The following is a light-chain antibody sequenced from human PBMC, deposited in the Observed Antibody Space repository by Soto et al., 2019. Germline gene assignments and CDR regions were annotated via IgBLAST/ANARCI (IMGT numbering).Light chain of an antibody. CDR3: QQYDSVPLT. Sequence: DIQMTQSPSSLSASVGDRVTITCQASQDISNYLNWYQQKPGKAPKLLIYDASNLETGVPPRFSGSGSGTDFTFTISSLQPEDIATYYCQQYDSVPLTFGGGTKVDIK. J-gene: IGKJ4*01. CDR2: DAS. V-gene: IGKV1-33*01. CDR1: QDISNY.